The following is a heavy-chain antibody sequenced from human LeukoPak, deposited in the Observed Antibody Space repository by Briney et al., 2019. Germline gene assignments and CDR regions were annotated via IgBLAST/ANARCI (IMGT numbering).Heavy chain of an antibody. V-gene: IGHV1-46*01. D-gene: IGHD1-26*01. CDR2: INPSGGST. Sequence: ASVKVSCKASGYTFTSYYMHWVRQAPGQGLEWMGIINPSGGSTSYAQKFQGRVTMTRDTSTSTVYMELSSLRSEDTAVCYCARERGGLVGATYVFDYWGQGTLVTVSS. CDR1: GYTFTSYY. CDR3: ARERGGLVGATYVFDY. J-gene: IGHJ4*02.